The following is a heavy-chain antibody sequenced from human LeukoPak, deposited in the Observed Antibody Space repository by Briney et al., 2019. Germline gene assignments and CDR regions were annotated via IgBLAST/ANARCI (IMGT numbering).Heavy chain of an antibody. CDR1: AGSISSSSYY. V-gene: IGHV4-39*01. CDR2: IYYSGST. Sequence: SETLSLTCTVSAGSISSSSYYWGWIRQPPGKGLEWIGYIYYSGSTYYNPSLKSRVTISVDTSKNQFSLKLSSVTAADTAVYYCARIAHYDILTGYRHYFDYWGQGTLVTVSS. J-gene: IGHJ4*02. CDR3: ARIAHYDILTGYRHYFDY. D-gene: IGHD3-9*01.